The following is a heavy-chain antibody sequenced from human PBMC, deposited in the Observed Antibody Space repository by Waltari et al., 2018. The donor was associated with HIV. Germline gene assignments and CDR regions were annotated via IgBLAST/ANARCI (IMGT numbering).Heavy chain of an antibody. V-gene: IGHV3-21*02. CDR2: ISSVTEDI. Sequence: EVQLVESGGGLVQPGGSLRLSCAASGFNFNIYSMNWVRQTPGKGLGWVSFISSVTEDIYYADSVKGRFTISRDSARNSMFLQMSSLRVEDTALYFCARGASGGKYRPAYFDHWGQGTQVTVSS. CDR3: ARGASGGKYRPAYFDH. CDR1: GFNFNIYS. D-gene: IGHD2-15*01. J-gene: IGHJ4*02.